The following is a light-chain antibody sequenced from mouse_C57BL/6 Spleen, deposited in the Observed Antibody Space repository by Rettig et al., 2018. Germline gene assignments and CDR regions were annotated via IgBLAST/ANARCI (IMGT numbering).Light chain of an antibody. V-gene: IGKV4-57-1*01. Sequence: ENVLSQSPAIMSASPGEKVTMTCRANSSVSSSYLHWYQQKSGASPKLWIYSTSNLASGVPARFSGSGSGTSYSLTISSVEAEDAATYYCQQYSGYPYTFGG. CDR3: QQYSGYPYT. CDR1: SSVSSSY. CDR2: STS. J-gene: IGKJ2*01.